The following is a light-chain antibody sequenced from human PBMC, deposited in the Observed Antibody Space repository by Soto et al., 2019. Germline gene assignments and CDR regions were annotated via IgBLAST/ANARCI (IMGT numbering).Light chain of an antibody. Sequence: EIVLTQSPATLSLSPGERATLSCRADQSVSTFLAWYQQKPGQAPRLLIYDASKRATGIPTRFSGSGSGTDFTLTISSLEPEDFAVYYCQQRSNWPLTFGGGTKGEIK. CDR3: QQRSNWPLT. J-gene: IGKJ4*01. V-gene: IGKV3-11*01. CDR2: DAS. CDR1: QSVSTF.